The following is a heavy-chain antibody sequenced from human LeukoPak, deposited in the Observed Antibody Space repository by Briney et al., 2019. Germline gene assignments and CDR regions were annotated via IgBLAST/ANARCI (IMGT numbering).Heavy chain of an antibody. CDR3: ARGLREFGYYYYHMDV. D-gene: IGHD3-10*01. CDR1: GGSFSGYY. V-gene: IGHV4-34*01. J-gene: IGHJ6*03. Sequence: PSETLSLTCAVYGGSFSGYYWSWIRQPPGKGLEWIGEINHSGSTNYNPSLKSRLTISVDTSKNQFSLRLSSVTAADTAVYYCARGLREFGYYYYHMDVWGKGTTVIVSS. CDR2: INHSGST.